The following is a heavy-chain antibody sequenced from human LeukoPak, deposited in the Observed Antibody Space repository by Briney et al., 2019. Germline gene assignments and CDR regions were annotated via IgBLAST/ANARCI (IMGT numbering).Heavy chain of an antibody. CDR3: ARDHSGSYRAYNWFDP. CDR2: NYYSGST. V-gene: IGHV4-59*01. J-gene: IGHJ5*02. Sequence: SETLSLTCTVSGGSISSYYWSWIRQPPGKGLEWIGYNYYSGSTNYNPSLKSRVTISVDTSKNQFSLKLSSVTAADTAVYYCARDHSGSYRAYNWFDPWGQGTLVTVSS. D-gene: IGHD1-26*01. CDR1: GGSISSYY.